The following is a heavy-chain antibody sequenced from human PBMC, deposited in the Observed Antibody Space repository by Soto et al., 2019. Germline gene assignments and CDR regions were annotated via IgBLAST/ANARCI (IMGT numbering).Heavy chain of an antibody. V-gene: IGHV1-3*01. CDR1: GYTFTYYG. J-gene: IGHJ4*02. Sequence: ASVKVSCKASGYTFTYYGINWVRQAPGQGLEWLGWINAGNGKRKYSQKFQGRVTITRDTSATTAYMELSSLRSEDTAVYYCARGQYYDFWSGYYEVHYFEYWGQGTLVTVSS. CDR3: ARGQYYDFWSGYYEVHYFEY. CDR2: INAGNGKR. D-gene: IGHD3-3*01.